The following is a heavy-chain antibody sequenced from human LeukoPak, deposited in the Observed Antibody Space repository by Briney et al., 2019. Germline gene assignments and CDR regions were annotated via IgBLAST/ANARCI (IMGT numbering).Heavy chain of an antibody. CDR2: TYYSGST. D-gene: IGHD3-16*01. V-gene: IGHV4-39*01. CDR3: ARHGVAVDY. Sequence: SETLSLTCTVSGASISSGTYYWGWIRQPPGKGLEWIGTTYYSGSTYYNPSLKSRVTISVDMSRNQFSLKLSSVSAADTAVYYCARHGVAVDYWGQGTLVTVSS. J-gene: IGHJ4*02. CDR1: GASISSGTYY.